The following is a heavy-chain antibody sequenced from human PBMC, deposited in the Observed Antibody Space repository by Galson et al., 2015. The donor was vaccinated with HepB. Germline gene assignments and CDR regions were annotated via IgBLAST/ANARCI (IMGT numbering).Heavy chain of an antibody. CDR3: AKDIWFGESTDAFGI. V-gene: IGHV3-23*01. CDR2: ISGNGGGT. J-gene: IGHJ3*02. D-gene: IGHD3-10*01. Sequence: SLRLSCAASGFTFTNYAMSWVRQVPGKGLEWVSTISGNGGGTFYADSVKGRFTISRDNSKNTLSVQMNSLRAEDTAVYYCAKDIWFGESTDAFGIWGQGTMVTVSS. CDR1: GFTFTNYA.